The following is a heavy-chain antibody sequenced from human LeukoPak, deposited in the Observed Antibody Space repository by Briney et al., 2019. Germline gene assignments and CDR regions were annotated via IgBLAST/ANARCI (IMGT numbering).Heavy chain of an antibody. CDR2: VSGSGGNT. J-gene: IGHJ4*02. CDR3: AKDRSSGWYTTLDY. CDR1: GFTFSSYA. Sequence: PGACLRLSCAASGFTFSSYAITWVRQAPGKGLEWVSAVSGSGGNTSYADSVKGRFTISRDNSKNTLYLQMNSLRAEDTAVYYCAKDRSSGWYTTLDYWGQGVLVTVSS. D-gene: IGHD6-19*01. V-gene: IGHV3-23*01.